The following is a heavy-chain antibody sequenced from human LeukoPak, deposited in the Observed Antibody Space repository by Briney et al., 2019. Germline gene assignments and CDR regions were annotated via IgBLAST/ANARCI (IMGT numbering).Heavy chain of an antibody. CDR2: ISYDGSNK. J-gene: IGHJ4*02. Sequence: GGSLRLSCAASGFTFCSHAMHWVRQAPGKGLEWVAVISYDGSNKYYADSVKGRFTISRDNSKNTLYLQMNSLRAEDTAVYYCAKDGPSSSWGKFDYWGQGTLVTVSS. CDR1: GFTFCSHA. CDR3: AKDGPSSSWGKFDY. D-gene: IGHD6-13*01. V-gene: IGHV3-30*07.